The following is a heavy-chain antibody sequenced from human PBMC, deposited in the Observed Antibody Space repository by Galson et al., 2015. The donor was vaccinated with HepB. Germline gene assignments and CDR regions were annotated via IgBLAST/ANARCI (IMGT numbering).Heavy chain of an antibody. V-gene: IGHV4-59*08. CDR3: ARRYSGYDSSSIYYYYYGLDV. J-gene: IGHJ6*02. Sequence: ETLSLTCTVSGGPISSYYWGWIRQPPGKGLEWIGDIWHSGKTNYSPSLKSRVTISVDTSKNQFSLKLSSVTAADPAVYYCARRYSGYDSSSIYYYYYGLDVWGQGTTVTVSS. D-gene: IGHD5-12*01. CDR2: IWHSGKT. CDR1: GGPISSYY.